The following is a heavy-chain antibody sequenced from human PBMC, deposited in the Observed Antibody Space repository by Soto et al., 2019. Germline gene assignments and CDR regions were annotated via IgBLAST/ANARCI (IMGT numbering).Heavy chain of an antibody. Sequence: EVQLVESGGGLIQPGGSLRLSCAVSGFTVSSNYMSWVRQAPGKGLEWVSVIYSGGSTYYADSVKGRFTISRDNSENTLYLQMNSVRAEDTAVYYCARDRYYSGYESWFDSWGQGTLVTVSS. CDR1: GFTVSSNY. CDR3: ARDRYYSGYESWFDS. V-gene: IGHV3-53*01. J-gene: IGHJ5*01. CDR2: IYSGGST. D-gene: IGHD5-12*01.